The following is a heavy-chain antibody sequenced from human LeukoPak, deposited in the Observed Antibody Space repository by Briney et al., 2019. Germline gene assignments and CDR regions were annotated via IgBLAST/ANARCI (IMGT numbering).Heavy chain of an antibody. CDR3: ARGLNYYDSSGYYYAHKYYYGMDV. V-gene: IGHV4-59*01. D-gene: IGHD3-22*01. CDR2: IYYSVST. Sequence: SETLSLTCAVSGGSLSSYYWSWVRQPPGKGLWWSGHIYYSVSTNYNPSIKSRATISVDTSKNQFSLKLSSVTAADTAVYYCARGLNYYDSSGYYYAHKYYYGMDVWGQGTTVTVSS. CDR1: GGSLSSYY. J-gene: IGHJ6*02.